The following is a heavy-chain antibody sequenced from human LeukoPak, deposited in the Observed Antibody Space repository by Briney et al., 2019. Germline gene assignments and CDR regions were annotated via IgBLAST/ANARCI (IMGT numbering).Heavy chain of an antibody. D-gene: IGHD2-2*01. J-gene: IGHJ4*01. CDR3: ARAPYSTTWYRYFDY. CDR1: GFTFSNYA. Sequence: PGGSLRVSCAPSGFTFSNYALRWVRQAPGKGLEWVSAISGSGGSTYYAASVKGRFTISRDNSKNTLYLQMNSLRAEDAAVYYCARAPYSTTWYRYFDYWGHGTLVTVSS. CDR2: ISGSGGST. V-gene: IGHV3-23*01.